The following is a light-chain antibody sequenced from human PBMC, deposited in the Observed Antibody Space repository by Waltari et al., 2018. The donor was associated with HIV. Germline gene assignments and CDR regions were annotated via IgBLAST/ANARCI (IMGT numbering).Light chain of an antibody. V-gene: IGLV1-51*01. Sequence: QSVLTQPPSLSAAPGPKVSITCPGSSSNIGVNYVSWYQQFPRTAPKLLIYDNNERPAGIPDRFYGSKSGTSATLDITGLRTGDEADYYCVSWDSSLRGVLFGGGTKLTVL. CDR3: VSWDSSLRGVL. J-gene: IGLJ2*01. CDR2: DNN. CDR1: SSNIGVNY.